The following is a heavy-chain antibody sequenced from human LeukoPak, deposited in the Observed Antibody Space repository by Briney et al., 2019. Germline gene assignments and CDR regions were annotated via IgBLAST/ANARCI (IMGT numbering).Heavy chain of an antibody. J-gene: IGHJ3*02. V-gene: IGHV4-38-2*01. CDR1: GYSISSGYY. CDR3: ARIKGGSGDAFDI. CDR2: NYHSGST. Sequence: SETPSLTCAVSGYSISSGYYWGWIRQPPGKGLEWIGSNYHSGSTYYNPSLKSRVTISVDTSKNQFSLKLSSVTAADTAVYYCARIKGGSGDAFDIWGQGTMVTVSS.